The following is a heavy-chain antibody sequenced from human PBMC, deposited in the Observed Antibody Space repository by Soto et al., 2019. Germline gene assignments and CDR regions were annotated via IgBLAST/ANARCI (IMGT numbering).Heavy chain of an antibody. CDR2: ISSSGSVA. CDR1: GFIFDNYE. Sequence: EVQLVESGGGLVQPGGSLRLSCAASGFIFDNYEMNWVRQAPGKGLEWVSYISSSGSVAYYADSVKGRFTISRDNAQNSLYLQMNSLRAEDTAVYYCAKEATKINNFDYWGHGTLVTVSS. D-gene: IGHD1-26*01. J-gene: IGHJ4*01. V-gene: IGHV3-48*03. CDR3: AKEATKINNFDY.